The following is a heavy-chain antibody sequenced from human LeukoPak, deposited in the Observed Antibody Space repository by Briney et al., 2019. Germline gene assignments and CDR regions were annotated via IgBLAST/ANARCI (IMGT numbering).Heavy chain of an antibody. Sequence: GGSLRLSCVGSGFTFRSHAMSWVRQAPEKGLEFVSGIYENGGTTYYADSVKGRFSISRDNSKNTLYLQMDSLRGEDTAVYYCAKDFRVGYSAHFDYWGQGAQVTVSS. J-gene: IGHJ4*02. V-gene: IGHV3-23*01. CDR1: GFTFRSHA. D-gene: IGHD2-21*01. CDR2: IYENGGTT. CDR3: AKDFRVGYSAHFDY.